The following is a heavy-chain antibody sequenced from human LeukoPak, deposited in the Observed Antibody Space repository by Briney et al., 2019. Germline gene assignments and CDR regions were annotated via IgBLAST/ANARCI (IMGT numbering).Heavy chain of an antibody. Sequence: GGSLRLSCAASGFTFSSYGMHWVRQAPGKRLEWVAFIRYDGSNKYYADSVKGRFTISRDNSKNTLYLQMNSLRAEDTAVYYCAVGDYYGSGSYKPPPFDYWGQGTLVTASS. CDR3: AVGDYYGSGSYKPPPFDY. V-gene: IGHV3-30*02. CDR2: IRYDGSNK. D-gene: IGHD3-10*01. J-gene: IGHJ4*02. CDR1: GFTFSSYG.